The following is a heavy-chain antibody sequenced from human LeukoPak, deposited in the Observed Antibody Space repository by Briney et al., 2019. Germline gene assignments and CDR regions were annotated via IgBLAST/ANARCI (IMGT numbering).Heavy chain of an antibody. J-gene: IGHJ5*02. V-gene: IGHV3-23*01. CDR1: GFTFSSYA. CDR3: AKDIRITMVRGVINPSWFDP. Sequence: GGSLRLSCAASGFTFSSYAMSWVRQAPGKGLEWVSAISGSGGSTYYADSVKGRFTISRDDSKNTLYLQMNSLRAEDTAVYYCAKDIRITMVRGVINPSWFDPWGQGALVTVSS. CDR2: ISGSGGST. D-gene: IGHD3-10*01.